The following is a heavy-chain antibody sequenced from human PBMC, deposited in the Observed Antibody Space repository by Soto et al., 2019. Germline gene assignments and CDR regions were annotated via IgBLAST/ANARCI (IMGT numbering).Heavy chain of an antibody. CDR2: IDHSGNT. D-gene: IGHD6-19*01. CDR1: GGSISSSGYH. J-gene: IGHJ5*02. CDR3: ARDRVTVAGNWFDP. V-gene: IGHV4-31*03. Sequence: PSECLSLTCTVAGGSISSSGYHWTWIRQHPGKGLEWIGYIDHSGNTHYNPSLKSRVTISVDKSKNQFSLKLSSVTAADTAVYYCARDRVTVAGNWFDPWGQGTLVTVSS.